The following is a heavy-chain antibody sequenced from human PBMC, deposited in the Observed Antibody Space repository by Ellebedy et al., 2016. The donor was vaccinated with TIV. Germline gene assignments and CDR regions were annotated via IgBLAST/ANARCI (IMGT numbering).Heavy chain of an antibody. CDR3: ARPRGYSYGGFDY. V-gene: IGHV3-21*01. J-gene: IGHJ4*02. CDR2: ISSSRSYI. CDR1: GFTFSSYS. Sequence: GGSLRLSCAASGFTFSSYSMNWVRQAPGKGLEWVSSISSSRSYIYYADSVKGRFTISRDNAKNSLYLQMNSLRAEDTAVYYCARPRGYSYGGFDYWGQGTLVTVSS. D-gene: IGHD5-18*01.